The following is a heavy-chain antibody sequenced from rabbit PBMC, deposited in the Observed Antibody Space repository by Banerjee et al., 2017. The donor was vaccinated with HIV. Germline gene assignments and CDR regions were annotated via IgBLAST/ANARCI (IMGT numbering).Heavy chain of an antibody. CDR3: ARDLAGVIGWNFDL. V-gene: IGHV1S45*01. J-gene: IGHJ4*01. D-gene: IGHD4-1*01. CDR2: IYTGSSGST. Sequence: QEQLEESGGGLVKPEGSLKLTCTDSGVSFSSNYWICWVRQAPGKGLEWIACIYTGSSGSTYYASWAKGRFTISKTSSTTVTLQMTSLTAADTATYFCARDLAGVIGWNFDLWGPGTLVTVS. CDR1: GVSFSSNYW.